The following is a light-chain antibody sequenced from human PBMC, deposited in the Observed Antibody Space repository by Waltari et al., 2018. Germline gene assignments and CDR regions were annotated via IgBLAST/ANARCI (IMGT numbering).Light chain of an antibody. CDR3: QQYNNWPGT. CDR1: QRVSSN. Sequence: EIVMTQSPATLSLSPGERATLSCRASQRVSSNLAWYQQKPGQAPRLLIYGASTRATGIPARFRGSVSGTEFTLTISSLQSEDFAVYYCQQYNNWPGTFGQGTKLQIK. J-gene: IGKJ2*01. CDR2: GAS. V-gene: IGKV3-15*01.